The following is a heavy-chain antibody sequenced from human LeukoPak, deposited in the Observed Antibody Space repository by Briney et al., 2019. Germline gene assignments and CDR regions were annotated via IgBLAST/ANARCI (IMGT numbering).Heavy chain of an antibody. CDR1: GFTFSNYA. CDR2: ITGSGGNT. J-gene: IGHJ4*02. CDR3: AKWGDYDVLTGYYVSDY. Sequence: GGSLRLSCAASGFTFSNYAMSWVRQAPGKGLEWVSAITGSGGNTYYADSVKGRFTISRDNSKNTVFLQMNSLGAEDTAVYYFAKWGDYDVLTGYYVSDYWGQATLVPVS. D-gene: IGHD3-9*01. V-gene: IGHV3-23*01.